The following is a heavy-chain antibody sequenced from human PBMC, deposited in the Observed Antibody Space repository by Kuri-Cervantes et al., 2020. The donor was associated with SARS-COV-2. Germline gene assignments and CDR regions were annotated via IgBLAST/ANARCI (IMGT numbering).Heavy chain of an antibody. CDR2: INPNSGGT. J-gene: IGHJ5*02. CDR1: GYTFTGYY. V-gene: IGHV1-2*02. D-gene: IGHD4-17*01. CDR3: ARGSVYGDYVPPPPHWFDP. Sequence: ASVKVSCKASGYTFTGYYMHWVRQAPGQGLEWMGWINPNSGGTNYAQKFQGRVTMTRDTSISTAYMELSSLRSEDTAVYYCARGSVYGDYVPPPPHWFDPWGQGTLVTVSS.